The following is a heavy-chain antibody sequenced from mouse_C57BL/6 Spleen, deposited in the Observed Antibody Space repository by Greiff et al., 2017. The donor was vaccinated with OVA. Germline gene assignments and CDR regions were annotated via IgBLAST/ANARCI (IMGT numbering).Heavy chain of an antibody. Sequence: VQLQQPGTELVKPGASVKLSCKASGYTFTSYWMHWVKQRPGQGLEWIGNINPSNGGTNYNEKFKSKATLTVDKSSSPAYMQLSSLTSEDSAVENGARSETTVVATDFDVWGTGTTVTVSA. CDR2: INPSNGGT. J-gene: IGHJ1*03. CDR1: GYTFTSYW. CDR3: ARSETTVVATDFDV. V-gene: IGHV1-53*01. D-gene: IGHD1-1*01.